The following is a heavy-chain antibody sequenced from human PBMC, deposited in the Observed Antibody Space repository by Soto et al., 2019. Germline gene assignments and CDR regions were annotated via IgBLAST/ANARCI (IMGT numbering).Heavy chain of an antibody. V-gene: IGHV3-30*04. J-gene: IGHJ4*02. Sequence: GGSLRLSCAASGFTFSIYSMHWVRQAPGKGLEWVAVISHDGSDIYYDDSVKGRFTISRDNSNSTLYLHMNSLRPEDTGVYYSAREAYNECYFSSWAQGSLVTVSS. D-gene: IGHD1-1*01. CDR2: ISHDGSDI. CDR3: AREAYNECYFSS. CDR1: GFTFSIYS.